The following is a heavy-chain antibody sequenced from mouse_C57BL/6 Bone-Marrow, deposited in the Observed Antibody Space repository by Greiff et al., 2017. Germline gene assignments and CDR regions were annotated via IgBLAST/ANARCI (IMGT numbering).Heavy chain of an antibody. J-gene: IGHJ3*01. CDR2: IDPEDGDT. CDR3: TYNSNPY. D-gene: IGHD2-5*01. V-gene: IGHV14-1*01. CDR1: GFNINDYY. Sequence: VQLQQSGAELVRPGASVKLSCTASGFNINDYYMHWVKQRPEQGLEWIGRIDPEDGDTEYAPKFQGKATLTADPSSNTAYLQLSSLTAEDTAVYYCTYNSNPYWGQGTLVTVSA.